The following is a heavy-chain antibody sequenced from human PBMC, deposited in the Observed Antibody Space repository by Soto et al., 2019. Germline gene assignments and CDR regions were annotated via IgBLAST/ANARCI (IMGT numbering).Heavy chain of an antibody. V-gene: IGHV3-23*01. J-gene: IGHJ4*02. CDR1: GFTFSSYA. CDR2: ISGSGGST. CDR3: AKHFSVVAATPDGY. Sequence: EVQLLESGGGLVQPGGSLRLSCAASGFTFSSYAMSWVRHAPGRGREWVSAISGSGGSTYYADSVKGRFTISRDNSKNTLYLQMNSLRAEDTAVYYCAKHFSVVAATPDGYWGQGTLVTVSS. D-gene: IGHD2-15*01.